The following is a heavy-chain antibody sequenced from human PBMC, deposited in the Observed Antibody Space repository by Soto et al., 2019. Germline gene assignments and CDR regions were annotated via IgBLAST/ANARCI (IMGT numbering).Heavy chain of an antibody. V-gene: IGHV4-59*01. CDR2: IYYSGST. CDR3: AREGSGSYYRWFDP. D-gene: IGHD1-26*01. J-gene: IGHJ5*02. Sequence: SETLSLTCTVSGGSISSYYWSWIRQPPGKGLEWIGYIYYSGSTNYNPSLKSRVTISVDTSKNQFSLKLSSVTAADTAVYYCAREGSGSYYRWFDPWGQGTLVTVSS. CDR1: GGSISSYY.